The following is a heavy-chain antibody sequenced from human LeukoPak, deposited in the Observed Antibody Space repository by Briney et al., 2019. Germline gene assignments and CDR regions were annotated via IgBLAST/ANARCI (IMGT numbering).Heavy chain of an antibody. Sequence: ASVKVSCKASGYTFTGYYMHWVRQAPGQGLEWMGWISGYNGKTNYAVKLPGRVTVTTDISTSTAYMELRSLRSDGTAVYYCARACTSTSCHENNWFDPWGQGTLVIVSS. V-gene: IGHV1-18*04. J-gene: IGHJ5*02. CDR1: GYTFTGYY. D-gene: IGHD2-2*01. CDR3: ARACTSTSCHENNWFDP. CDR2: ISGYNGKT.